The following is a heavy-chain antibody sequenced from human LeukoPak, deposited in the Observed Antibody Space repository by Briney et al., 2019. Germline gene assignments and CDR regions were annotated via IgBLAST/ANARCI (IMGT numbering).Heavy chain of an antibody. D-gene: IGHD3-22*01. CDR2: IYYSGST. J-gene: IGHJ3*02. V-gene: IGHV4-59*08. CDR3: ARLSYAKWLLGPGAFDI. Sequence: SETLSLTCTVSGGSISSYYWSWIRQPPGKGLEWIGYIYYSGSTNYNPSLKSRVTISVDTSKNQFSVKLSSVTAADTAVYYCARLSYAKWLLGPGAFDIWGQGTMVTVSS. CDR1: GGSISSYY.